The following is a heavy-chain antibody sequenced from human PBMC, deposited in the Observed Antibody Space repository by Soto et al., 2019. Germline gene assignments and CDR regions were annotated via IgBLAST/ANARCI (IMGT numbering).Heavy chain of an antibody. CDR2: ISPYNDNR. V-gene: IGHV1-18*01. J-gene: IGHJ4*02. CDR1: GYTFTGYG. D-gene: IGHD2-2*01. Sequence: QVKLVQSGGEVKKPGASVKVSCKASGYTFTGYGISWVRQAPGQGLEWMGWISPYNDNRNYAQKFQGRVIMTTDTSTSTAYMDLRSLTSADTAVYDCARERYCMGTNCDAGGSDYWGQGTLVTVSS. CDR3: ARERYCMGTNCDAGGSDY.